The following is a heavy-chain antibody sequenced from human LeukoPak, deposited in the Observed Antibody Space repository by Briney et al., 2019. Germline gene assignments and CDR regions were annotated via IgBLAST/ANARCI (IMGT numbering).Heavy chain of an antibody. CDR3: ARVRGRGYYYYYMDV. V-gene: IGHV4-39*01. CDR2: IHHSGST. Sequence: PSETLSLTCTVSGGSLTNNYYFCDWIRQPPGKGLEWIGSIHHSGSTHYDLSLKSRVNLSVDTSKSQFSLRLSSVTAADTAVYYCARVRGRGYYYYYMDVWGKGTTVTISS. J-gene: IGHJ6*03. CDR1: GGSLTNNYYF.